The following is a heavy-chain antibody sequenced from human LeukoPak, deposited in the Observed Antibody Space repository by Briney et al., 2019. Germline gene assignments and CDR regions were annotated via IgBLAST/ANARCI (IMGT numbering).Heavy chain of an antibody. CDR1: GDSINTSNYF. CDR3: ARHRSGSYIRYFDF. D-gene: IGHD1-26*01. V-gene: IGHV4-39*01. CDR2: IYYIGTS. Sequence: WETLSLTCTVSGDSINTSNYFWGWIRQSTGTGLEWIGNIYYIGTSDYNPSLKRRVTISIDTSKNQFSLNLRSVTAADTAFYYCARHRSGSYIRYFDFWGQGALVTVSS. J-gene: IGHJ4*02.